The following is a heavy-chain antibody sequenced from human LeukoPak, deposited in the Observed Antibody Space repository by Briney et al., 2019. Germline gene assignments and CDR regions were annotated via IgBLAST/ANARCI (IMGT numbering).Heavy chain of an antibody. V-gene: IGHV3-20*04. CDR2: INWNGGST. CDR3: ARAPIYYDSSGPYYYYMDV. D-gene: IGHD3-22*01. Sequence: GGSLRLSCTASGFTFDDYGMNWVRQAPGTGLEWGSGINWNGGSTGYADSVKGRFTISRDNAKTSLYLQMNSLRAEDTALYYCARAPIYYDSSGPYYYYMDVWGKGTTVTVSS. J-gene: IGHJ6*03. CDR1: GFTFDDYG.